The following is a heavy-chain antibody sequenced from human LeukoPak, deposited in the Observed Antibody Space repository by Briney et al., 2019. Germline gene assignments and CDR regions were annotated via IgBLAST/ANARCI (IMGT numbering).Heavy chain of an antibody. CDR3: ARAGPSRSYDYVWGSYDY. Sequence: PSETLSLTCTVSGVSISSYYWSWIRQPPGKGQEWIGYIYYSGSTNYNPSLKSRVTISVDTSKNQFSLKLSSVTAADTAVYYCARAGPSRSYDYVWGSYDYWGQGTLVTVSS. D-gene: IGHD3-16*01. CDR2: IYYSGST. CDR1: GVSISSYY. V-gene: IGHV4-59*01. J-gene: IGHJ4*02.